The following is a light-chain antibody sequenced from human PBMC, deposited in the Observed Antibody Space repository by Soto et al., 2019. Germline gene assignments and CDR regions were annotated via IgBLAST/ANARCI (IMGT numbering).Light chain of an antibody. Sequence: SYELTQPPSVSVAPGKTARITCGGNNIGSKSVHWYQQKPGQAPVLVIYYDSDRPSGIPERFSGSNSGNTATLTISRVEAGDGADYYCQVWNRSSDHYVLGTGTKFTAL. CDR2: YDS. V-gene: IGLV3-21*04. CDR3: QVWNRSSDHYV. J-gene: IGLJ1*01. CDR1: NIGSKS.